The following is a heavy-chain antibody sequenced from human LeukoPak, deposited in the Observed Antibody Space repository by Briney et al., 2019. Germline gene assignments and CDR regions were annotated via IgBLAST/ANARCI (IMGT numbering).Heavy chain of an antibody. CDR2: IIPILGIA. Sequence: ASVKVSCKASGGTFSSYAISWVRQAPGQGLEWMGRIIPILGIANYAQKFQGRVTITADKSTSTAYMELSSLRSEDTAVYYCARGNHYDSSGYYLFDYWGQGTLVTVSS. V-gene: IGHV1-69*04. D-gene: IGHD3-22*01. CDR1: GGTFSSYA. CDR3: ARGNHYDSSGYYLFDY. J-gene: IGHJ4*02.